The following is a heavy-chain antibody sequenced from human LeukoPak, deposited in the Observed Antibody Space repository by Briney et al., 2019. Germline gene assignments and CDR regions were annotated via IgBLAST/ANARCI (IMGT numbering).Heavy chain of an antibody. D-gene: IGHD3-10*01. CDR3: ARDERGYYGSGGYDY. CDR1: GGSIRSSY. Sequence: PSETLSLTCSVSGGSIRSSYWSWIRQPPGKGLEWIGYIHYSGSTNYNPSLKSRVSISIDTSKNQLSLNLHSVTAADTAVYYCARDERGYYGSGGYDYWGQGTLVTVSS. J-gene: IGHJ4*02. CDR2: IHYSGST. V-gene: IGHV4-59*01.